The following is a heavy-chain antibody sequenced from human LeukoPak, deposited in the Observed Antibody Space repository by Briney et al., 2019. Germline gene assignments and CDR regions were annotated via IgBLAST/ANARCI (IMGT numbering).Heavy chain of an antibody. CDR1: GFIFTNYW. Sequence: GESLKISCKGSGFIFTNYWIGWVRQMPGKGLEWMGIIYPGDSGARYSPSFQGQVTISADKSISTAHLQWSSLKASDTAIYYCARHSFDSSPQLDYWGQGTLVTVSS. CDR3: ARHSFDSSPQLDY. J-gene: IGHJ4*02. V-gene: IGHV5-51*01. CDR2: IYPGDSGA. D-gene: IGHD2-2*01.